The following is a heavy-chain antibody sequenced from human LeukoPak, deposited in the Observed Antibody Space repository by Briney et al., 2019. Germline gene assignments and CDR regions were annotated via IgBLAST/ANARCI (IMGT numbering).Heavy chain of an antibody. CDR3: ARVRTVVSPFDY. Sequence: GESLKISCAASGFTFSNYGMHWVRQAPGKGLEWVAVIWFDGTNKYYADSLKGRFTISRDNSKNTLYLQMNSLRAEDTALYYCARVRTVVSPFDYWGQGTLVTVSS. CDR2: IWFDGTNK. V-gene: IGHV3-33*01. CDR1: GFTFSNYG. D-gene: IGHD4-23*01. J-gene: IGHJ4*02.